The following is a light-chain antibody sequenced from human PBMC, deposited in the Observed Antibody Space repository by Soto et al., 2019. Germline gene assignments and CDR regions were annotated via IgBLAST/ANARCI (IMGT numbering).Light chain of an antibody. V-gene: IGKV3-20*01. CDR3: QKYGSSPIT. CDR1: HSVSSSY. Sequence: EIVLTQSPGTLSLSPVERSTLSCRASHSVSSSYLAWYQQKPGQAPSLLIYATSSRATGIPDRFSGSGSGTDFSLTISRLEPEDFAVYYCQKYGSSPITFGQGTRLEIK. J-gene: IGKJ5*01. CDR2: ATS.